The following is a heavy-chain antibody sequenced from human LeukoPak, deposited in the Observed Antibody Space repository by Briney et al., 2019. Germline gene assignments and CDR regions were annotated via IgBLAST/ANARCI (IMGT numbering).Heavy chain of an antibody. V-gene: IGHV4-59*08. CDR3: ARQSSRYYYGMDV. Sequence: SETLSLTCTVSGGSISSDYWSWIRQPPGKGLEWIGYIYYSGSTNYNPSLKSRVTISVDTSKNQFSLKLSSVTAADTAVYYCARQSSRYYYGMDVWGQGTTVTVSS. J-gene: IGHJ6*02. CDR1: GGSISSDY. CDR2: IYYSGST.